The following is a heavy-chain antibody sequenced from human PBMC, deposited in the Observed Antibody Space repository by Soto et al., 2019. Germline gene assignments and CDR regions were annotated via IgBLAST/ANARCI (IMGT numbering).Heavy chain of an antibody. D-gene: IGHD6-13*01. V-gene: IGHV4-39*01. CDR1: GGSISSSSFH. CDR3: ARRERAAGTDWWFDP. J-gene: IGHJ5*02. Sequence: QLQLQESGPGLVKPSETLSLTCTVSGGSISSSSFHWGWIRQPPGKGLEWIGSIYYSGSTYYSPSLESRDTISADSSKNQFSLKLSAVAAADTAVYYCARRERAAGTDWWFDPWGQGTLVTVSS. CDR2: IYYSGST.